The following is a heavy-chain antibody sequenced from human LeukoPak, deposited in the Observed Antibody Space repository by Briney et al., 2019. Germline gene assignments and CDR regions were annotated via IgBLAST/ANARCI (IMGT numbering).Heavy chain of an antibody. CDR2: MTPNSGNT. CDR1: GYTFTSYD. V-gene: IGHV1-8*01. Sequence: ASVKVSCKASGYTFTSYDINWLRQATGQGLEWMGWMTPNSGNTGYAQKFQGRLTMTRNTYISTAYMELSSLRSEDTAVYYCARRAHYYDSSGYYYVGNAFDIWGQGTMVTVSS. J-gene: IGHJ3*02. D-gene: IGHD3-22*01. CDR3: ARRAHYYDSSGYYYVGNAFDI.